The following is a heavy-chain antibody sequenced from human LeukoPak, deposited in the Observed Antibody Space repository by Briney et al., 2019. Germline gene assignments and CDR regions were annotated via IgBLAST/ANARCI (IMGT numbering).Heavy chain of an antibody. V-gene: IGHV4-59*01. Sequence: SETLSLTCTVSGGSISGYYWNWIRQPPGKGLEWIGHIFFSGSTNYNPSLKSRVTISVDTSKNQFSLKLSSVTAADTAVYHCATTPSGYSSGWYFDYWGQGTLVTVSS. CDR1: GGSISGYY. J-gene: IGHJ4*02. D-gene: IGHD6-19*01. CDR3: ATTPSGYSSGWYFDY. CDR2: IFFSGST.